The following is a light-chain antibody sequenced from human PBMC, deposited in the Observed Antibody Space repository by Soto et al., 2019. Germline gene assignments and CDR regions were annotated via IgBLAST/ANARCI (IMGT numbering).Light chain of an antibody. CDR2: EVS. CDR3: SSYTSSNPGV. CDR1: SSDVGGYNY. J-gene: IGLJ2*01. Sequence: QSALTQPASVSGSPGQSITISCTGTSSDVGGYNYVSWYQQHPGKAPKLMIYEVSNRPSGVSNRFSGSKSGNTASLTISGLQAEDEADYYCSSYTSSNPGVFGGGTKLTVL. V-gene: IGLV2-14*01.